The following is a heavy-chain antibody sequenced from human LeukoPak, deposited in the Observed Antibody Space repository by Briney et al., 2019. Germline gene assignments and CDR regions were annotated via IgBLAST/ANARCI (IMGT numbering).Heavy chain of an antibody. CDR3: ARDYDSSGYYESDAFDI. CDR1: GFTFSSYA. D-gene: IGHD3-22*01. V-gene: IGHV3-23*01. Sequence: PGESLRLSCAASGFTFSSYAMSWVRQAPGKGLEWVSDISGRGGTTHYADSVKGRFTISRDNAKNTLYLQMNSLRAEDTAVYYCARDYDSSGYYESDAFDIWGQGTMVTVSS. J-gene: IGHJ3*02. CDR2: ISGRGGTT.